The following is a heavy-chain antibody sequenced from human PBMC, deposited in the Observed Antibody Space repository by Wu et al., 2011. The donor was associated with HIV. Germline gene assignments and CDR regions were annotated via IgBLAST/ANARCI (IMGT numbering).Heavy chain of an antibody. CDR2: INPNSGGT. CDR3: ARDPGIAATGMFG. Sequence: QLVQSGAEVRKPGASVKVSCKASGYMFTGFYIHWVRQAPGQGLEWMGWINPNSGGTNYAQKFQGRATMTRDTSINTAYMDLSSLRSDDSAVYYCARDPGIAATGMFGWGQGTLVTVSS. CDR1: GYMFTGFY. V-gene: IGHV1-2*02. J-gene: IGHJ4*02. D-gene: IGHD6-13*01.